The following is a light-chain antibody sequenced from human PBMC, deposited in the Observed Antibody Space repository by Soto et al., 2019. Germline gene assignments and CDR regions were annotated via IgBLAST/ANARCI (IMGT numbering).Light chain of an antibody. Sequence: SYELTQPPSVSVAPGKTARITCGGNNIGGKSVHWYQQKPGQAPVLVIYYDSDRPSGIPERFSGSNSGNTATLTISRVEAGDEADYYCQVWHSNSDHWVFGGGTKLTVL. CDR2: YDS. V-gene: IGLV3-21*04. J-gene: IGLJ3*02. CDR1: NIGGKS. CDR3: QVWHSNSDHWV.